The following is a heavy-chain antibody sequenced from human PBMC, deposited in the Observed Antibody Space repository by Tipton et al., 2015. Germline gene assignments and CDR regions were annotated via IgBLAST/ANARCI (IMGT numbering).Heavy chain of an antibody. Sequence: QVQLVQSGPEVKKPGASVKVSCKASGYTFTTYYMHWVRQAPGQGLEWMGVINPSDGSTNYAQKFQGRVTMTRDTSTNTAYMELRSLRSDDTAVYYCARDHDSGYYFGSGNHYFDYWGQGTLVTVSS. CDR1: GYTFTTYY. CDR2: INPSDGST. D-gene: IGHD3-10*01. J-gene: IGHJ4*02. V-gene: IGHV1-46*01. CDR3: ARDHDSGYYFGSGNHYFDY.